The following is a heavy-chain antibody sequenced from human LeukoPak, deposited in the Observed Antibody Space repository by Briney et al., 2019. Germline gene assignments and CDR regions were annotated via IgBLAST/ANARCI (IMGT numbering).Heavy chain of an antibody. V-gene: IGHV4-4*07. J-gene: IGHJ3*02. CDR2: IYTSEST. Sequence: SETLSLTCTVSGGSISSYYWSWIRQPAGKGLEWIGRIYTSESTNYNPSLKSRVTMSVDTSKNQFSLKLSSVTAADTAVYYCARVHSSSSGLSGIKSDAFDIWGQGTMVTVSS. CDR1: GGSISSYY. D-gene: IGHD6-6*01. CDR3: ARVHSSSSGLSGIKSDAFDI.